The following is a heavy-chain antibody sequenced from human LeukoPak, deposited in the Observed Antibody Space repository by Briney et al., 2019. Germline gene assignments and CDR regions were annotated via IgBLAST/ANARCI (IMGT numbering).Heavy chain of an antibody. CDR2: INTNTGNP. Sequence: ASVKVSCKASGYTFTSYAMNWVRQAPGQGLEWMGWINTNTGNPTYAQGFTGRFVFSLDTSVSTAYLQISSLKAEDTAVYYCARDAAGDFDWLLYPSGLETHGDYWGQGTLVTVSS. D-gene: IGHD3-9*01. J-gene: IGHJ4*02. V-gene: IGHV7-4-1*02. CDR1: GYTFTSYA. CDR3: ARDAAGDFDWLLYPSGLETHGDY.